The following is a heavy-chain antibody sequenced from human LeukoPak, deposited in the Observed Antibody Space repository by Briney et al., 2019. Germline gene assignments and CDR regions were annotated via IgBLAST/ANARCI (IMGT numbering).Heavy chain of an antibody. CDR2: ISSSSSYI. V-gene: IGHV3-21*04. CDR3: AKSKSWNYDSFDY. D-gene: IGHD3-22*01. J-gene: IGHJ4*02. Sequence: GGSLRLSCAASGFTFSSYVMHWVRQAPGKGLEWVSSISSSSSYIYYADSVKGRFTISRDNAKNSLYLQMNSLRAEDTAVYYCAKSKSWNYDSFDYWGQGTLVTVSS. CDR1: GFTFSSYV.